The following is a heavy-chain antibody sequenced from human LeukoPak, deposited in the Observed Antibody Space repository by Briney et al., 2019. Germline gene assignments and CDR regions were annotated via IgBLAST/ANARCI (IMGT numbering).Heavy chain of an antibody. J-gene: IGHJ3*02. CDR3: ARDPAQTFDI. V-gene: IGHV3-33*01. CDR1: GFTFSSYG. CDR2: IWYDGSNE. Sequence: PGRSLRLSCAASGFTFSSYGMHWVRQAPGKGLEWVAFIWYDGSNEYYPDFVKGRFTISRDNSKSTLYLQMNSLRAEDTAVYYCARDPAQTFDIWGQGTMVTVSS.